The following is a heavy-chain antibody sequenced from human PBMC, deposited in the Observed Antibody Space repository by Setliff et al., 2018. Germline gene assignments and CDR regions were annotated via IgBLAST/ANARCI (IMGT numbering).Heavy chain of an antibody. CDR2: IYWDDDQ. V-gene: IGHV2-5*02. CDR1: GFSISTTGVG. Sequence: SGPAGEPTQTLTLTCTFSGFSISTTGVGVGWIRQPPGKALEWLALIYWDDDQRYSPSLKSRLRITKDASKNQVVLTMTNMGPVDTATYYCAHDGRWSTIPLDYWGQGTRVTVSS. CDR3: AHDGRWSTIPLDY. D-gene: IGHD1-26*01. J-gene: IGHJ4*02.